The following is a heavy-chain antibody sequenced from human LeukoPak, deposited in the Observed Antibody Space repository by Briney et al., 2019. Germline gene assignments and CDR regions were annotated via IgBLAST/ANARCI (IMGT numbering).Heavy chain of an antibody. CDR3: ARGFAVAGYDY. CDR1: GFTFSSYV. D-gene: IGHD6-19*01. CDR2: ISYDGSNK. J-gene: IGHJ4*02. Sequence: GGSLRLSCAASGFTFSSYVMHWVRQAPGKGLEWVAVISYDGSNKYYADSVKGRFTISRDNSKNTLYLQMNSLRAEDTAVYYCARGFAVAGYDYWGQGTLVTVSS. V-gene: IGHV3-30-3*01.